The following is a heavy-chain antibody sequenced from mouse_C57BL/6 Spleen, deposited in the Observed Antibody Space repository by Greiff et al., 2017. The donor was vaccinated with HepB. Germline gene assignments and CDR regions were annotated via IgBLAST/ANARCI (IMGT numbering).Heavy chain of an antibody. Sequence: EVKLVESGGGLVQPGGSLKLSCAASGFTFSDYYMYWVRQTPEKRLEWVAYISNGGGSTYYPDTVKGRFTISRDNAKNTLYLQMSRLKSEDTAMYYGARQYDYDEGWFAYWGQGTLVTVSA. CDR3: ARQYDYDEGWFAY. D-gene: IGHD2-4*01. J-gene: IGHJ3*01. V-gene: IGHV5-12*01. CDR1: GFTFSDYY. CDR2: ISNGGGST.